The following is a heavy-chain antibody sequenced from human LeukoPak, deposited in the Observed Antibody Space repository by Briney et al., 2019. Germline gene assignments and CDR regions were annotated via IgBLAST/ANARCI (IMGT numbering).Heavy chain of an antibody. J-gene: IGHJ6*02. V-gene: IGHV3-30*03. Sequence: PGRSLRLSCAASGFTFSSYGMHWVRQAPGKGLEWVAVISYDGSNKYYADSVKGRFTISRDNSKNTLYLQMNSLRAEDTAVYYCARGYGDQDYYYYGMDVWGQGTTVTVSS. CDR3: ARGYGDQDYYYYGMDV. CDR2: ISYDGSNK. D-gene: IGHD4-17*01. CDR1: GFTFSSYG.